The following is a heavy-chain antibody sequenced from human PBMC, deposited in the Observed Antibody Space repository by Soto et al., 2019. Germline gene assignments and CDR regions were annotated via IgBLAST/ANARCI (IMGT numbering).Heavy chain of an antibody. J-gene: IGHJ4*02. V-gene: IGHV4-59*01. CDR2: IYYSGST. CDR3: ARGASTIASRPLDY. D-gene: IGHD6-6*01. CDR1: H. Sequence: HWSWIRQPPGRGLEYIGYIYYSGSTNYNPSLKSRVTILVDTSKNQFSLKLTSVTAADTAVYFCARGASTIASRPLDYWGQGILVTVSS.